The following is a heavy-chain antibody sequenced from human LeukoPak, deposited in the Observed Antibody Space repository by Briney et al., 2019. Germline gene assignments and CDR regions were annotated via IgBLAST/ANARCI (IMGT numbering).Heavy chain of an antibody. D-gene: IGHD2-2*01. J-gene: IGHJ4*02. CDR1: GGSISSYY. Sequence: SETLSLTCTVSGGSISSYYWSWIRQPPGKGLEWIGYIYYSGSTNYNPSLESRVTISVDTSKNQFSLNLISVTAADTAVYYCARASSYTGHLGWWGQGTLVTVSS. CDR2: IYYSGST. CDR3: ARASSYTGHLGW. V-gene: IGHV4-59*08.